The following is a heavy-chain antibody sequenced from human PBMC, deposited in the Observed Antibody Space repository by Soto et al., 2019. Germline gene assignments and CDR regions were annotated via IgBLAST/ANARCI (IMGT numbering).Heavy chain of an antibody. CDR1: GFTFSSHA. V-gene: IGHV3-23*01. Sequence: EVQLLESGGGLVQPGGALRLSCAASGFTFSSHAMSWVRQAPGKGLEWISSISAGSEGAYYADSVKGRFTISRDNSNNTVYLQMNSLRAEDTAVYYCARALWGYLQWGQGNLVTVSS. CDR3: ARALWGYLQ. CDR2: ISAGSEGA. D-gene: IGHD2-21*01. J-gene: IGHJ4*02.